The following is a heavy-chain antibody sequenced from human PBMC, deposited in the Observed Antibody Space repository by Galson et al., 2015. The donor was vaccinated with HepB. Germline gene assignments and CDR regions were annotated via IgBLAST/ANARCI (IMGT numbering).Heavy chain of an antibody. CDR3: ARDKSGSIDY. CDR1: GFTFSDYY. D-gene: IGHD3-10*01. CDR2: ISVSGATI. Sequence: SLRLSCAASGFTFSDYYMNWVRQAPGRGLEWVAYISVSGATIFYADSVRGRFTISRDNAKNSLYLQMNSLRVEDTAVYYCARDKSGSIDYWGQGSLVTVSS. V-gene: IGHV3-11*01. J-gene: IGHJ4*02.